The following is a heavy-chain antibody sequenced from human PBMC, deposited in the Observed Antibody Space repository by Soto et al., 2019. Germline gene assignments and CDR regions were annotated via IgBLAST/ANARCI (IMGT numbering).Heavy chain of an antibody. V-gene: IGHV4-31*03. Sequence: QVQLQESGPGLVKPSQTLSLTCTVSGGSISSGGYYWSWIRQHPGKGLEWIGYIYYSGSTYYNPSLKSRVTISVDTSKNQFSLKLSSVTAADTAVYYCASASYDILTGFPSRQRKVYGMDVWGQGTTVTVSS. D-gene: IGHD3-9*01. CDR1: GGSISSGGYY. J-gene: IGHJ6*02. CDR3: ASASYDILTGFPSRQRKVYGMDV. CDR2: IYYSGST.